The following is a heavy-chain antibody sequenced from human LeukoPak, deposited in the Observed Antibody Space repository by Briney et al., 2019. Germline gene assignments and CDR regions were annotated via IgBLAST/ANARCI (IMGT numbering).Heavy chain of an antibody. J-gene: IGHJ4*02. CDR3: AREDHSNYNY. CDR2: IKQDGGEK. Sequence: GGSLRPSCAASGITFNSYGVHWVRQAPGKGLEWVANIKQDGGEKFYVDSVEGRFTISRDNAKNSLYLQMNSLRAEDTAVYYCAREDHSNYNYWGQGTLVTVSS. CDR1: GITFNSYG. V-gene: IGHV3-7*01. D-gene: IGHD4-11*01.